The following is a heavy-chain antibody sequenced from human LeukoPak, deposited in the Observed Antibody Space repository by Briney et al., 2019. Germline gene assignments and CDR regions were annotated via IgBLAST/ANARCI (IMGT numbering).Heavy chain of an antibody. CDR3: ARGLTGVGATHWFDP. Sequence: SQTLSLSCAICGVSIAFLRAAWNWITQSPSTALDWLGATYYRSKWYNDYAVSVKSRITINPDTSKNQFSLQLNSVTPEDTAVYYCARGLTGVGATHWFDPWGQGTLVTVSS. J-gene: IGHJ5*02. CDR2: TYYRSKWYN. D-gene: IGHD1-26*01. V-gene: IGHV6-1*01. CDR1: GVSIAFLRAA.